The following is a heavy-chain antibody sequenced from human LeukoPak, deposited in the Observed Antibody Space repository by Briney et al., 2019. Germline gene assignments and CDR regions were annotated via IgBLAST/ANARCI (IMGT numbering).Heavy chain of an antibody. V-gene: IGHV4-59*11. CDR2: IYYSGST. CDR1: GGSISRHF. J-gene: IGHJ5*02. CDR3: ARDGPGFDA. Sequence: SETLSLTCTVPGGSISRHFWSWIRQPPGKGLEWIGYIYYSGSTNYNPSLKSRITISVDTSKNQFSLKLSSVTAADTAVYFCARDGPGFDAWGQGTLVTVSS. D-gene: IGHD3/OR15-3a*01.